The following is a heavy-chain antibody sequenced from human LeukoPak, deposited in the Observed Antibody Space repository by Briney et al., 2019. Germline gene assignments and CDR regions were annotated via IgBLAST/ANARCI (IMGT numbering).Heavy chain of an antibody. J-gene: IGHJ6*04. CDR3: AKDAYGDYGVYYYYGMDV. Sequence: GGSLRLSCAASGFTFSSYAMSWVRQAPGKGLEWVSAISGSGGSTYYADSVKGRFTISGDNSKNTLYLQMNSLRAEDTAVYYCAKDAYGDYGVYYYYGMDVWGKGTTVTVSS. V-gene: IGHV3-23*01. CDR1: GFTFSSYA. CDR2: ISGSGGST. D-gene: IGHD4-17*01.